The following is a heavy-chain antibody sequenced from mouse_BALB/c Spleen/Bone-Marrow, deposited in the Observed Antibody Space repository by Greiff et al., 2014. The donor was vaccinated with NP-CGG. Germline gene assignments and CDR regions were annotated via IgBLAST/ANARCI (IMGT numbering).Heavy chain of an antibody. CDR3: ARDHYDGYFDY. D-gene: IGHD1-2*01. Sequence: QVHVKQSGPGLVAPSQSLSITCTVSGFSLTGYGVNWVRQPPGKGLEWLGMIWGDGSTDYNSDLKSRLSISKGNSKSQVFLKMNSLQTDDTARYYCARDHYDGYFDYWGQGTTLTVSS. V-gene: IGHV2-6-7*01. CDR1: GFSLTGYG. J-gene: IGHJ2*01. CDR2: IWGDGST.